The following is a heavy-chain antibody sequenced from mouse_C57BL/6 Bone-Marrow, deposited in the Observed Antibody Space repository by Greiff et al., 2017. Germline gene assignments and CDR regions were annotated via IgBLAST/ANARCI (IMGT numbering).Heavy chain of an antibody. V-gene: IGHV1-55*01. D-gene: IGHD2-5*01. J-gene: IGHJ1*03. Sequence: QVQLQQPGAELVKPGASVKMSCKASGYTFTSYWITWVKQRPGQGLEWIGDIYPGSGSTNYNEKFKSKATLTVDTSSSTAYMQLSSLTSEDSAVYYCARPYYSNTWYFDVWGTGTTVTVSA. CDR1: GYTFTSYW. CDR2: IYPGSGST. CDR3: ARPYYSNTWYFDV.